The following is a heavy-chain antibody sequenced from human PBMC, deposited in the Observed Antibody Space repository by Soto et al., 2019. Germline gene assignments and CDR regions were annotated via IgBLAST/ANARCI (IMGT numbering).Heavy chain of an antibody. Sequence: SETLSLTCSVSGGSISNRSYYWGWIRQPPGKGLEWIANIHYSGSTYYNPSLKSRVTKSVDTSKNQFSLKLNSVTAADTAVYYCASQYYYDSSGYYYHSWGQGTLVTVSS. CDR2: IHYSGST. CDR1: GGSISNRSYY. J-gene: IGHJ4*02. V-gene: IGHV4-39*01. CDR3: ASQYYYDSSGYYYHS. D-gene: IGHD3-22*01.